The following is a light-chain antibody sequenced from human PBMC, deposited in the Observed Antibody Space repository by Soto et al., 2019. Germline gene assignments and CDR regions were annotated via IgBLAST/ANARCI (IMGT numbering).Light chain of an antibody. Sequence: TQSPATLSVSRGDRATLPCRASQSVSSTLNWYQQKPGQAPRLLIYATSIRATGIPARFSGSGSGTEFTLTIASLQPEDFGVYYCQRFNSSPLSFGGGTKVENK. J-gene: IGKJ4*01. CDR2: ATS. CDR3: QRFNSSPLS. CDR1: QSVSST. V-gene: IGKV3-15*01.